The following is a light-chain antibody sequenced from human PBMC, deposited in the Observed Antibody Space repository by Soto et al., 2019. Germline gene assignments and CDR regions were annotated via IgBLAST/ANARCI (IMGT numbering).Light chain of an antibody. CDR2: GVY. Sequence: DIQITQSPSSLSASVGDRFTITCRSSQNISRFLNWYQQKQGRAPNLLIYGVYTLQVGVPSRFSGSGSGTDFTLTIASLQPEDFSTYYCQQSDSTPYTFGQGTKVDIK. CDR3: QQSDSTPYT. CDR1: QNISRF. J-gene: IGKJ2*01. V-gene: IGKV1-39*01.